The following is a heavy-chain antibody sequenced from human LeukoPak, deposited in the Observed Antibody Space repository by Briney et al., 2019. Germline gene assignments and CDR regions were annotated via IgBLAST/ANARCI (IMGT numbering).Heavy chain of an antibody. D-gene: IGHD3-22*01. J-gene: IGHJ4*02. CDR1: GYTFISYY. V-gene: IGHV1-46*01. Sequence: GASVKVSCKASGYTFISYYMHWVRQAPGQGLEWMGLINPSGGRTSYAQKFQGRATMTRDTSTNTVYMDLYSLRSEDTAVYYCARGGRDYYGTSGYYSWGQGTLVTVSS. CDR3: ARGGRDYYGTSGYYS. CDR2: INPSGGRT.